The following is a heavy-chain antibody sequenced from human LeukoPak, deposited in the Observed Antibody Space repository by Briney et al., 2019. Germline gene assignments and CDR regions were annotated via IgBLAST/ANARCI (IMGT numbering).Heavy chain of an antibody. CDR2: MNPNSGNT. Sequence: ASAKVSCKASGYTFTTYDINWARQATGQGLEWMGWMNPNSGNTGYAQKFQGRVTMTKNTAMGTAYMELSSLTSEDTAVYYCARVPSFFAAVAGNAGWFDPWGQGTLVTDSS. J-gene: IGHJ5*02. CDR1: GYTFTTYD. D-gene: IGHD6-19*01. CDR3: ARVPSFFAAVAGNAGWFDP. V-gene: IGHV1-8*01.